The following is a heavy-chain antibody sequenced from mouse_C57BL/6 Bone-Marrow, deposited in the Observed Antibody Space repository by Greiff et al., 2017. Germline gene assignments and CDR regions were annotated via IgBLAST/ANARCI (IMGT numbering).Heavy chain of an antibody. D-gene: IGHD1-1*01. V-gene: IGHV1-15*01. CDR2: IDPETGGT. CDR1: GYTFTDYE. CDR3: TRRGSSYFDY. Sequence: QVQLQQSGAELVRPGASVTLSCKASGYTFTDYEMHWVKQTPVHGLEWIGAIDPETGGTAYNQKFKGKAILTADKSSSTAYMELRSLTSEDSAVYYCTRRGSSYFDYGGQGTTLTVAS. J-gene: IGHJ2*01.